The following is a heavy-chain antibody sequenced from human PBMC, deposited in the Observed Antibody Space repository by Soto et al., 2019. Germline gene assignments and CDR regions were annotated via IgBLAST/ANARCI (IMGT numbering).Heavy chain of an antibody. J-gene: IGHJ6*03. CDR2: ISGSGGST. CDR1: GFTFSSYA. CDR3: AKGSGSIAGQSYYYYYMDV. V-gene: IGHV3-23*01. Sequence: GGSLRLSCAASGFTFSSYAMSWVRQAPGKGLEWVSAISGSGGSTYYADSVKGRFTISRDNSKNTLYLQMNSLRAEDTAVYYCAKGSGSIAGQSYYYYYMDVWGKGTTVTVSS. D-gene: IGHD6-6*01.